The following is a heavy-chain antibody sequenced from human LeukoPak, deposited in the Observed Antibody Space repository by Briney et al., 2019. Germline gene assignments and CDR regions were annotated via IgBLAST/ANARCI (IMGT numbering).Heavy chain of an antibody. Sequence: SETLSLTCTVSGGSISSYYWSWIRQPPGKGLEWIGYIYYNGSTNYKPSLKSRVTISVDTSKNQFSLKLSSVTAADTAVYYCARGGYYGSGSLWGPGTLVTVSS. CDR1: GGSISSYY. D-gene: IGHD3-10*01. V-gene: IGHV4-59*01. J-gene: IGHJ4*02. CDR3: ARGGYYGSGSL. CDR2: IYYNGST.